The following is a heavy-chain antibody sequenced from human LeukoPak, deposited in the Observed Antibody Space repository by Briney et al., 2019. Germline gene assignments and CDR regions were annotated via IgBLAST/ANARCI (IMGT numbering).Heavy chain of an antibody. CDR3: ARGPEWEHSFDY. V-gene: IGHV3-21*01. J-gene: IGHJ4*02. D-gene: IGHD1-26*01. CDR1: GFTFSSYS. Sequence: GGSLRLSCAASGFTFSSYSMNWVRQAPGKGLEWVSSISSSSSYIYYADSVKGRFTISRDNAKNSLYLQMNSLRAEDTAVYYCARGPEWEHSFDYWGQGTLVTVSS. CDR2: ISSSSSYI.